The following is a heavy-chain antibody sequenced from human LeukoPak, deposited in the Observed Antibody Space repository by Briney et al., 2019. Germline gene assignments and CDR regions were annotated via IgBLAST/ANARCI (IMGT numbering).Heavy chain of an antibody. CDR3: TRGPQLVGYYYVDV. J-gene: IGHJ6*03. CDR1: GDTVSSNSAA. D-gene: IGHD6-13*01. V-gene: IGHV6-1*01. CDR2: TYYRSKWYN. Sequence: SQTLSLTCAISGDTVSSNSAAWNWIRQSPSRGLEWLGRTYYRSKWYNDYAVSVKSRVTINPDTSKNQFSLQLNSVTPEDTAVYYCTRGPQLVGYYYVDVWGKGTTVTVSS.